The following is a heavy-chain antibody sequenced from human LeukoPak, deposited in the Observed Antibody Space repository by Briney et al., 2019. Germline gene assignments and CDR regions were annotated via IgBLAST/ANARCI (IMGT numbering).Heavy chain of an antibody. CDR2: IIPIFGTA. CDR1: GGTFSCYA. CDR3: ARTTVTTRYYYYYMDV. D-gene: IGHD4-17*01. Sequence: GASVKVSCKASGGTFSCYAISWVRQAPGQGLEWMGGIIPIFGTANYAQKFQGRVTITADESTSTAYMELSSLRSEDTAVYYCARTTVTTRYYYYYMDVWGKGTTVTISS. J-gene: IGHJ6*03. V-gene: IGHV1-69*13.